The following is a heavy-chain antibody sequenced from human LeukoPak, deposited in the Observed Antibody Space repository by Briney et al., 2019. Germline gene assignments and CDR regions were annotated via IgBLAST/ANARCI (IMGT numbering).Heavy chain of an antibody. CDR3: ARGGYYGSGNDFRFDP. D-gene: IGHD3-10*01. CDR1: GFTFSSYS. CDR2: ISSSSSYI. V-gene: IGHV3-21*01. J-gene: IGHJ5*02. Sequence: GGSLRLSCAASGFTFSSYSMNWVRQAPGKGLEWVSSISSSSSYIYYADPVKGRFTISRDNAKNSLYLQMNSLRAEDTAVYYCARGGYYGSGNDFRFDPWGQGTLVTVSS.